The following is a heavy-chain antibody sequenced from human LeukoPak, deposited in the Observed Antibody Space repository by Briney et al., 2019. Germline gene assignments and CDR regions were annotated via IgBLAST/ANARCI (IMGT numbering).Heavy chain of an antibody. CDR3: ARDGSSSGWFDP. Sequence: ASVKVSCKASGDTFIRYGISWVRQAPGQGLEWMGIINPSGGSTIYAQKFQGRVTMTRDMSTSTVYMELSSLRSEDTAVYHCARDGSSSGWFDPWGQGTLVTVSS. J-gene: IGHJ5*02. V-gene: IGHV1-46*01. D-gene: IGHD6-6*01. CDR2: INPSGGST. CDR1: GDTFIRYG.